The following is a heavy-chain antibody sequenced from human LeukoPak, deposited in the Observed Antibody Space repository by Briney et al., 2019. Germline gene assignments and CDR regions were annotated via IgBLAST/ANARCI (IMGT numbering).Heavy chain of an antibody. CDR1: GGSISSSSHY. V-gene: IGHV4-39*02. CDR3: ARRTSGGGLFDY. D-gene: IGHD3-10*01. Sequence: PSETLSLTCTVSGGSISSSSHYWGWIRQPPGKGLEWIGSIFYSGDTYYNASLKSRVTISVDTSKKHFSLKLTSVTSADTAVYYCARRTSGGGLFDYWGQGTLVTVSS. J-gene: IGHJ4*02. CDR2: IFYSGDT.